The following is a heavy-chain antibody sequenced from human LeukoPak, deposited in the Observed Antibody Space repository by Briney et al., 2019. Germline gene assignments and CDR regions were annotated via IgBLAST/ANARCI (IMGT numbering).Heavy chain of an antibody. J-gene: IGHJ4*02. CDR3: ARLGAIRACSGGSCYTY. CDR2: INPNSGGT. Sequence: ASVKVSCKASGYTFTGYYMHWVRQAPGQGLEWMGWINPNSGGTNYAQKFQGRVTMTRDTSISTAYMELSRLRSDDTAVYYCARLGAIRACSGGSCYTYWGQGTLVTVSS. D-gene: IGHD2-15*01. V-gene: IGHV1-2*02. CDR1: GYTFTGYY.